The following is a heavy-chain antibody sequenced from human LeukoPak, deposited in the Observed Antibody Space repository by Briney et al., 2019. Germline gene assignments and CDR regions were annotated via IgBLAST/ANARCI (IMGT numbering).Heavy chain of an antibody. D-gene: IGHD3-10*01. Sequence: PSETLSLTCTVSGGSVSSYYWSWIRQPPGKGLEWIGYIHYTGSTNYNPSLKSRVTISVDTSKNQFSLKLSSVTAADTAVYYCARAPLWFGIPFDPWGQGTLVTVSS. CDR2: IHYTGST. J-gene: IGHJ5*02. CDR1: GGSVSSYY. V-gene: IGHV4-59*02. CDR3: ARAPLWFGIPFDP.